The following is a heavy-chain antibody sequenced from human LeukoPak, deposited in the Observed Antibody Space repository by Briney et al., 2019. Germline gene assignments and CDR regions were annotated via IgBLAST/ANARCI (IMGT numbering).Heavy chain of an antibody. CDR1: GFTFSSYG. D-gene: IGHD2-15*01. Sequence: GGSLRLSCAASGFTFSSYGVHWVRQAPGKGLEWVAVTWYDGSNKYYADSVKGRFTISRDNSKNTLYLQMNSLRAEDTAVYYCAREGDSRTWYYGMDVWGQGTTVTVSS. CDR2: TWYDGSNK. J-gene: IGHJ6*02. V-gene: IGHV3-33*01. CDR3: AREGDSRTWYYGMDV.